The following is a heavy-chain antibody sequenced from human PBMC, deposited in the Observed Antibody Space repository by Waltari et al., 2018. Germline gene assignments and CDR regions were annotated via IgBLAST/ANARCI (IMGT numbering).Heavy chain of an antibody. CDR2: VDPEEGRK. V-gene: IGHV1-24*01. J-gene: IGHJ6*02. D-gene: IGHD2-8*02. CDR3: ATVYCGGGACYKYQYDDGLDV. Sequence: GKGLEWMGCVDPEEGRKIYAQNFQGRVTMTEDTSTDTGYMELSRRRSEDTTIYYCATVYCGGGACYKYQYDDGLDVWGQGTTVTV.